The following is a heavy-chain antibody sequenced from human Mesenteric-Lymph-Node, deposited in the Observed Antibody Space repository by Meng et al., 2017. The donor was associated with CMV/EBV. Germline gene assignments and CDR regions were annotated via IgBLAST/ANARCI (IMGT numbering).Heavy chain of an antibody. J-gene: IGHJ6*02. CDR1: GFTFSSYS. V-gene: IGHV3-48*04. CDR2: ISSSGNTI. CDR3: SRDWDRAEQQPNYGMDV. Sequence: GESLKISCAASGFTFSSYSMNWVRQGPGKGLEWVSYISSSGNTIYYADSVKGRFTVSRDNAKNSLYLHMNSLRAEDTAVYYCSRDWDRAEQQPNYGMDVWGQGTTVTVSS. D-gene: IGHD6-13*01.